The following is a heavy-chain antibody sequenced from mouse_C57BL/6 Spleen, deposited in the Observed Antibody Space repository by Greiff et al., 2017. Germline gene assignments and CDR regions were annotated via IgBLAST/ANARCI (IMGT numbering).Heavy chain of an antibody. CDR3: ARGHYDYDGYYFDY. CDR1: GYTFTDHT. Sequence: VQLQESDAELVKPGASVKISCKVSGYTFTDHTIHWMKQRPEQGLEWIGYIYPRDGSTKYNEKFKGKATLTEDKSSSTAYLQLNSLTSEDSAVYFCARGHYDYDGYYFDYWGQGTTLTVSS. CDR2: IYPRDGST. J-gene: IGHJ2*01. D-gene: IGHD2-4*01. V-gene: IGHV1-78*01.